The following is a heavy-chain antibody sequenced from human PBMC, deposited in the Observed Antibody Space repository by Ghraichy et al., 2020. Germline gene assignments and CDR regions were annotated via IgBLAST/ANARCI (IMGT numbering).Heavy chain of an antibody. J-gene: IGHJ3*02. V-gene: IGHV5-51*01. CDR3: ATSIVGATNAFDI. CDR1: GYSFTSYW. CDR2: IYPGDSDT. Sequence: ESLNISCKGSGYSFTSYWIGWVRQMPGKGLEWMGIIYPGDSDTRYSPSFQGQVTISADKSISTAYLQWSSLKASDTAMYYCATSIVGATNAFDIWGQGTMVTVSS. D-gene: IGHD1-26*01.